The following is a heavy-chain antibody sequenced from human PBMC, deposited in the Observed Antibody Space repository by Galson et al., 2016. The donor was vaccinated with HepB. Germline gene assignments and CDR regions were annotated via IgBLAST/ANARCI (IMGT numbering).Heavy chain of an antibody. CDR3: ARVNPLSSSWYARSDSYYAMDV. D-gene: IGHD6-19*01. CDR1: GFTFSIYS. Sequence: SLRLSCAASGFTFSIYSMNWVRQAPGKGLEWFSYISSTGSTIYYADSVKGRFTISRDNAGNSLYLQMNSLRDEDTAVYYCARVNPLSSSWYARSDSYYAMDVWGQGTTVTVSS. V-gene: IGHV3-48*02. CDR2: ISSTGSTI. J-gene: IGHJ6*02.